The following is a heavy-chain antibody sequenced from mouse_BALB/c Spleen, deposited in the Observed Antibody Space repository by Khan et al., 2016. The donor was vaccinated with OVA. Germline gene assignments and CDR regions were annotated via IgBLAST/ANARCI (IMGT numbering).Heavy chain of an antibody. J-gene: IGHJ2*01. CDR2: ISPGKSDI. Sequence: VQLQQSGTVLSRPGASVKMSCKASGYTFTSYWMPWVKQRPGQGLEWIAAISPGKSDINSNQKFKGKAKLTAVTSTSTAYMEINSLKNVDYAVSYCTKKGCYNKGGFDYWGQRTTRTVS. V-gene: IGHV1-5*01. CDR1: GYTFTSYW. CDR3: TKKGCYNKGGFDY. D-gene: IGHD1-3*01.